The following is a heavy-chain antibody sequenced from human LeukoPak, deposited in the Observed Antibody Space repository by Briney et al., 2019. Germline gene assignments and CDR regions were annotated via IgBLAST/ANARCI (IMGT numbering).Heavy chain of an antibody. D-gene: IGHD3-3*01. J-gene: IGHJ4*02. CDR2: VLPIFGIT. CDR3: ARDLLPMTKAGVVND. V-gene: IGHV1-69*13. Sequence: PEASVKVSCKASGGSFSSYGISWARQAPGQGLEWMGGVLPIFGITNYAQRFQGRVTITADESRSTAYMELSSLTSDDTAVYYCARDLLPMTKAGVVNDWGQGSLVIVSA. CDR1: GGSFSSYG.